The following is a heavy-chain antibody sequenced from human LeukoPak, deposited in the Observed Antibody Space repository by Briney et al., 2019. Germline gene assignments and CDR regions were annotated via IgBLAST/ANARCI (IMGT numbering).Heavy chain of an antibody. J-gene: IGHJ4*02. Sequence: GGPLRLSCAASGFTFSSYAMSWVRQAPGKGLEWVSHISAGVGTTYYADSVKGRFTISRDNSKNTLYLQMNSLRAEDTAVYYCAKDRAAYSGARGFDYWGQGTLVTVSS. CDR1: GFTFSSYA. CDR3: AKDRAAYSGARGFDY. D-gene: IGHD5-12*01. CDR2: ISAGVGTT. V-gene: IGHV3-23*01.